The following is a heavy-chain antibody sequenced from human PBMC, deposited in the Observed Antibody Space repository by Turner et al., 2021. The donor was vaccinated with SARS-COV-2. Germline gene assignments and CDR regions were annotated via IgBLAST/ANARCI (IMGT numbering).Heavy chain of an antibody. V-gene: IGHV3-30*18. CDR2: ISYDGSNK. CDR3: AKADRIMIVVVITLFDY. CDR1: GFIFSSYG. Sequence: QVQLVESGGGVVQPGRSLRLSCAASGFIFSSYGMHWVRQAPGKGLEWVAVISYDGSNKYYADSVKGRFTISRDNSKNTLYLQMSSLRAEDTAVYYCAKADRIMIVVVITLFDYWGQGTLVTVSS. D-gene: IGHD3-22*01. J-gene: IGHJ4*02.